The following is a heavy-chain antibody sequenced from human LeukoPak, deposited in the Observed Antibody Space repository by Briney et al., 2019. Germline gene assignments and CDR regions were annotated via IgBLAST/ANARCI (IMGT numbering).Heavy chain of an antibody. CDR2: IKRDVTDK. CDR1: GFTFNNYW. Sequence: GGSLRLSCAASGFTFNNYWMSWVRQAPGKGLEWLANIKRDVTDKYYVGSVEGRFTISRDNAKNSLFLQMSSLRAEDTAIYYCTRALYNTGWYPDYFDSWGQGTLVTVSS. J-gene: IGHJ4*02. D-gene: IGHD6-19*01. CDR3: TRALYNTGWYPDYFDS. V-gene: IGHV3-7*01.